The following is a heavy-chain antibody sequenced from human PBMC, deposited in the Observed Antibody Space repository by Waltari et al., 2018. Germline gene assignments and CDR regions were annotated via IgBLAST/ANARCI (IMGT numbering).Heavy chain of an antibody. V-gene: IGHV3-21*01. CDR2: ISGSSSYI. Sequence: EVQLVESGGGLVKPGGSLRLSCAASGFTFSRYSMNWVRQAPGKGLEWVSSISGSSSYIYDADSVKGRFTISRDNAKNSLYLQMNSLRAEDTAVYYCARVGYSSGNDYWGQGTLVTVSS. CDR3: ARVGYSSGNDY. D-gene: IGHD6-19*01. J-gene: IGHJ4*02. CDR1: GFTFSRYS.